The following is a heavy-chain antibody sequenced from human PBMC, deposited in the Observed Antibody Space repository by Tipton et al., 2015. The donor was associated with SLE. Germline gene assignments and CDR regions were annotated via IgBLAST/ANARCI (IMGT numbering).Heavy chain of an antibody. Sequence: TLSLTCAVYGGSFSGYYWSWIRQPPGKGLEWIGEVNHSGSTNYNPSLKSRLTISVDTSKNQFSLKLSSVTAADTAVYYCARDLDYGSGSSLYYFDYWGQGTLVTVSS. CDR2: VNHSGST. CDR3: ARDLDYGSGSSLYYFDY. V-gene: IGHV4-34*01. D-gene: IGHD3-10*01. J-gene: IGHJ4*02. CDR1: GGSFSGYY.